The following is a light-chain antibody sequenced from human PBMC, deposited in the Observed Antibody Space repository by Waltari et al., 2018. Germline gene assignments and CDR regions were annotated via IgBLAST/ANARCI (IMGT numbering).Light chain of an antibody. Sequence: QSALTQPASVSGSPGQSITISCTGSSSDVGGDDSVSWYQDHPGQAPKVIIYDVTNRPSGVSNRFSGSKSGNTASLTISGLQAEDEATYYCTSQSSNNVVMFGGGTKLTVL. V-gene: IGLV2-14*03. CDR2: DVT. J-gene: IGLJ3*02. CDR3: TSQSSNNVVM. CDR1: SSDVGGDDS.